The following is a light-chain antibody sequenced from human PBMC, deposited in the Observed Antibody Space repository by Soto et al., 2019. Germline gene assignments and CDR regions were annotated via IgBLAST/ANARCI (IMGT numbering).Light chain of an antibody. CDR2: DAS. CDR1: QSISSW. CDR3: QQYKSYSRM. V-gene: IGKV1-5*01. Sequence: DIQMTQSPSTLSASXXDGVTITCRASQSISSWLAWYQQKPGKAPKXXIYDASTLESGVPSRFTGRGAGTEFTLTISSLQPEDFATYYCQQYKSYSRMFGQGTKVDIK. J-gene: IGKJ1*01.